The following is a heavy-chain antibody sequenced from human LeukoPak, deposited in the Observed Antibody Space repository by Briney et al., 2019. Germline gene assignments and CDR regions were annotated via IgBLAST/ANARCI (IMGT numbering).Heavy chain of an antibody. V-gene: IGHV3-23*01. CDR3: AKDYIVVVPAAIGTDGMDV. J-gene: IGHJ6*04. CDR1: GFTFSSYA. Sequence: PGGSLRLSCAASGFTFSSYAMSWVRQAPGKGLEWVSAISGSGGSTYYADSVKGRFTISRDNSKNTLYLQMNSLRAEDTAVYYCAKDYIVVVPAAIGTDGMDVWGKGTTVTVSS. D-gene: IGHD2-2*02. CDR2: ISGSGGST.